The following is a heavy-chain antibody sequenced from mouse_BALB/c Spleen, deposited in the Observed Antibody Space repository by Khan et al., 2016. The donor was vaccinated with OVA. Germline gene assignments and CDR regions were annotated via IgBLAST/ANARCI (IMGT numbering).Heavy chain of an antibody. CDR1: GYTFTSYW. D-gene: IGHD1-1*01. Sequence: DLVKPGASVKLSCKASGYTFTSYWINWIKQRPGQGLEWVGQISPGSCSAYYNEVFKDKATLTIDTSSTTAYIQLSSLSSEDSAVYFCAISNYYGRSLYAMDDWGQGTSVTVSS. CDR2: ISPGSCSA. J-gene: IGHJ4*01. CDR3: AISNYYGRSLYAMDD. V-gene: IGHV1S41*01.